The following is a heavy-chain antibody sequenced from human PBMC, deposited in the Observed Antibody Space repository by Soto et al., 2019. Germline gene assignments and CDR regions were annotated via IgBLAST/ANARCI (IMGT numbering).Heavy chain of an antibody. CDR2: IRNRANSYTT. CDR1: GFTFRDYY. J-gene: IGHJ4*02. V-gene: IGHV3-72*01. CDR3: TRSGGYYDSSPDY. D-gene: IGHD3-22*01. Sequence: EVQVVESGGGLVQPGGSLRLSCAASGFTFRDYYMDWVRQAPGKGLEWVGRIRNRANSYTTEYAASVKGRFTISRDDSKNLLYLQMNSLKTEDTAVYYCTRSGGYYDSSPDYWGQGTLVTVSS.